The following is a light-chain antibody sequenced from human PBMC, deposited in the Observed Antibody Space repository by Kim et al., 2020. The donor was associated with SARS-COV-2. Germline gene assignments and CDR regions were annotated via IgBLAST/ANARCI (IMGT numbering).Light chain of an antibody. V-gene: IGKV1-39*01. CDR1: QSISSY. CDR2: AAS. Sequence: DIQMTQSPSSLSASVGDRVTITCRASQSISSYLNWYQQKPGKAPNLLIYAASSLQSGVSSRFSGSGSGTDFTLTISSLQPEDFATYYCQQSYNTPRTFGQGTKVDIK. CDR3: QQSYNTPRT. J-gene: IGKJ1*01.